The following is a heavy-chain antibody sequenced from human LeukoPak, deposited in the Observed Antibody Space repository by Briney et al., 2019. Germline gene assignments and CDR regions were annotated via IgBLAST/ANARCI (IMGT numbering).Heavy chain of an antibody. J-gene: IGHJ4*02. Sequence: TGGSLRLSCTASGFTFGDYAMSWVRQAPGKGLEWVSSISSSSSYIYYADSVKGRFTISRDNAKNSLYLQMNSLRAEDTAVYYCARDLTGTTQGVFDYWGQGTLVTVSS. CDR3: ARDLTGTTQGVFDY. CDR2: ISSSSSYI. CDR1: GFTFGDYA. V-gene: IGHV3-21*01. D-gene: IGHD1-7*01.